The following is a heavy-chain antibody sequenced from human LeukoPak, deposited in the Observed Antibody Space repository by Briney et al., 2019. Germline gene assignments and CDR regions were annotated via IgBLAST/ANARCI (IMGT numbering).Heavy chain of an antibody. V-gene: IGHV3-23*01. CDR1: GFTFSSYA. CDR3: AKDGRHPIITMVRGVLDY. Sequence: GGSLRLSCAASGFTFSSYAMSWVRQAPGKGLEWVSAISGSGGSTYYADSVKGRFTISRDNSKNTLYLQMNSLRDEDTAVYYCAKDGRHPIITMVRGVLDYWGQGTLVTVSS. D-gene: IGHD3-10*01. CDR2: ISGSGGST. J-gene: IGHJ4*02.